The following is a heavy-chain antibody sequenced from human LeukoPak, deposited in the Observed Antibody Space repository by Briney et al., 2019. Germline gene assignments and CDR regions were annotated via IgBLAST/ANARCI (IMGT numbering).Heavy chain of an antibody. Sequence: SETLSPTCTVSGGSISSYYWSWIRQPPGKGLEWIGYIYYSGSTYYNPSLKSRVTISVDTSKNQFSLKLSSVTAADTAVYYCARVGSSSWYGFAAFDIWGQGTMVTVSS. J-gene: IGHJ3*02. V-gene: IGHV4-59*01. D-gene: IGHD6-13*01. CDR2: IYYSGST. CDR3: ARVGSSSWYGFAAFDI. CDR1: GGSISSYY.